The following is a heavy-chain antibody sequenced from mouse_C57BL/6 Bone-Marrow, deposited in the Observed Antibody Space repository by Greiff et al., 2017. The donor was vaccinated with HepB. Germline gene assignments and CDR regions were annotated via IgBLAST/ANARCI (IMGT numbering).Heavy chain of an antibody. V-gene: IGHV1-50*01. CDR2: IDPSDSYT. CDR3: ARKRDYAMDY. J-gene: IGHJ4*01. Sequence: QVQLQQPGAELVKPGASVKLSCKASGYTFTSYWMQWVKQRPGQGLEWIGEIDPSDSYTNYNQKFKGKATLTVDTASSTAYMQLSSLTSEDSAVYYCARKRDYAMDYCGQGTSVTVSS. CDR1: GYTFTSYW.